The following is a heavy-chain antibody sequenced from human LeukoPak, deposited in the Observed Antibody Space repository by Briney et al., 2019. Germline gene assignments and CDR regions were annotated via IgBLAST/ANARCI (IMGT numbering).Heavy chain of an antibody. CDR3: AKDPLAAPYYYYGMDV. CDR1: GFTFSSYA. CDR2: ISGSGGST. V-gene: IGHV3-23*01. J-gene: IGHJ6*02. D-gene: IGHD6-13*01. Sequence: GGSLRLSCAASGFTFSSYAMSWVRQAPGKGLEWVSAISGSGGSTYYADSVKGRFTISRDNSKNTLYLQMNSLRAEDTAVYYCAKDPLAAPYYYYGMDVWGQGTTVTVSS.